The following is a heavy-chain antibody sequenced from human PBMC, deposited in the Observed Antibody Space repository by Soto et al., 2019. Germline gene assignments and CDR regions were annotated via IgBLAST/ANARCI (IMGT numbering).Heavy chain of an antibody. V-gene: IGHV1-2*04. CDR3: ARGGYSSSWYPPGAFDI. CDR1: GYTFTGYY. D-gene: IGHD6-13*01. CDR2: INPNSGGT. Sequence: QVQLVQSGAEVKKPGASVKVSCKASGYTFTGYYMHWVRQAPGQGLEWMGWINPNSGGTNYAQKFQGWVTMTRDTSISTAYMELSRLRSDDTAVYYCARGGYSSSWYPPGAFDIWGQGTMVTVSS. J-gene: IGHJ3*02.